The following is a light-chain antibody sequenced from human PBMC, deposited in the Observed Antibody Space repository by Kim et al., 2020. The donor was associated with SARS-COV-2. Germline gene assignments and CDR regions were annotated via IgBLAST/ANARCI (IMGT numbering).Light chain of an antibody. V-gene: IGKV1-8*01. CDR2: AAS. CDR3: QQYYSYPYT. J-gene: IGKJ2*01. CDR1: RGISSY. Sequence: SASTGDRVTITCRASRGISSYLAWYQQKPGKAPKLLIYAASTLQSGVPSRFSGSGSGTDFTLTISCLQSEDFATYYCQQYYSYPYTFGQGTKLEI.